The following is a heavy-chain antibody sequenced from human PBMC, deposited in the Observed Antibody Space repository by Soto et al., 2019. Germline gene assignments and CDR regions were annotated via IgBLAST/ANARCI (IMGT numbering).Heavy chain of an antibody. CDR1: GFTVSSYG. D-gene: IGHD1-26*01. CDR2: ISYDVSNK. Sequence: XVCLRLYFAASGFTVSSYGMHWVRQAPGKGLEWVAVISYDVSNKYYADSVKGRFTISRDNSKNTLYLQMNSLRAEDTAVYYCAQTRTWDSYYGMDVWGQGTTVTVPS. V-gene: IGHV3-30*18. CDR3: AQTRTWDSYYGMDV. J-gene: IGHJ6*02.